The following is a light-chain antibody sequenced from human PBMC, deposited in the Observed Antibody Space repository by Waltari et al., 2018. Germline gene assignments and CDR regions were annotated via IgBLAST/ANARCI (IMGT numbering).Light chain of an antibody. V-gene: IGKV2-30*02. CDR2: KVS. J-gene: IGKJ1*01. CDR3: MQGTHWPRT. Sequence: DVVMTQSPLSLPVTLGQPASISCRSRQSLVHSDGNTHLNWFHQRPGQAPRRLISKVSNRDSGVPDRFSGSGSGTDFTLKISRVEAEDVGVYYCMQGTHWPRTFGQGTKVEIK. CDR1: QSLVHSDGNTH.